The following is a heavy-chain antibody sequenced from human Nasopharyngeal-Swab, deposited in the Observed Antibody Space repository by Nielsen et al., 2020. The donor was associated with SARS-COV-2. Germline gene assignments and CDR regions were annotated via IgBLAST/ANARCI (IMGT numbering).Heavy chain of an antibody. D-gene: IGHD2-8*02. CDR1: GASINSDIHY. J-gene: IGHJ4*02. V-gene: IGHV4-39*07. Sequence: SETLSLTCAVSGASINSDIHYWAWIRQSPGKGLEWIGSIEYSGSPYYNPSLKSRVTISLDTSKNQFSLKLTSVTAADTAVYYCARNQFYYTGRSHFDDYWGQGTLVKVSS. CDR2: IEYSGSP. CDR3: ARNQFYYTGRSHFDDY.